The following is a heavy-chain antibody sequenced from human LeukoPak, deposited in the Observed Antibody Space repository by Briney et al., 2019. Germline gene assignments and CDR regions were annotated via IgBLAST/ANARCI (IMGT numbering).Heavy chain of an antibody. J-gene: IGHJ4*02. CDR1: GYSISSGYY. Sequence: PSETLSLTCTVSGYSISSGYYWGWIRQPPGKGLEWIGSIYHSGSTYYNPPLKSRVTISVDTSKNQFSLKLSSVTAADTAVYYCAREVYYGRYFDYWGQGTLVTVSS. CDR3: AREVYYGRYFDY. CDR2: IYHSGST. V-gene: IGHV4-38-2*02. D-gene: IGHD3-10*01.